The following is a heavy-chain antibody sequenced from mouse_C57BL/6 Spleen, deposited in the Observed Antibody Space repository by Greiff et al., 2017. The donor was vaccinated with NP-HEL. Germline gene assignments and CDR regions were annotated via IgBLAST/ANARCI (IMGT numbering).Heavy chain of an antibody. CDR2: ISSGSSTI. CDR3: ARPFYDGYPYFDY. Sequence: EVMLVESGGGLVKPGGSLKLSCAASGFTFSDYGMHWVRQAPEKGLEWVAYISSGSSTIYYAETVKGRFTISRDNAKNTLFLQMTSLRSEDTAMYYCARPFYDGYPYFDYWGQGTTLTVSS. V-gene: IGHV5-17*01. D-gene: IGHD2-3*01. J-gene: IGHJ2*01. CDR1: GFTFSDYG.